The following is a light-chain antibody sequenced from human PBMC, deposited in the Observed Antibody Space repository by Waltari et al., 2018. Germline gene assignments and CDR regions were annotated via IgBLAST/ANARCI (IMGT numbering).Light chain of an antibody. CDR3: QQSYSTWIT. V-gene: IGKV1-39*01. Sequence: DIQMTQSLSSLSASIGVRVTITCRASQSIATYLNWYQQKPRKAPKLLIYAASSLQSGVPSRFSGSGSGTDFTLTINSLQPEDFATYYCQQSYSTWITFGQGTKLEI. CDR2: AAS. J-gene: IGKJ2*01. CDR1: QSIATY.